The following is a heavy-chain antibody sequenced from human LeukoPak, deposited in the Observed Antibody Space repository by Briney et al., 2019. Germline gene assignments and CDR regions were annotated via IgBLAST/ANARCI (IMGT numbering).Heavy chain of an antibody. J-gene: IGHJ4*02. Sequence: PGGALRLSCPASGFTFVDYAMSWIRQAPGKGLEWVGFIRSKAYGETADYAASVKGRFTISRDDSKAIAYLQMNSLKTEDTAVYHCTRDRGAYNLYDYWGQGTLVTVSS. CDR1: GFTFVDYA. D-gene: IGHD1-1*01. CDR3: TRDRGAYNLYDY. V-gene: IGHV3-49*03. CDR2: IRSKAYGETA.